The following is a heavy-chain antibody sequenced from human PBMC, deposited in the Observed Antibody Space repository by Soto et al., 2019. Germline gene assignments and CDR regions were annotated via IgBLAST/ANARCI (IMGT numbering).Heavy chain of an antibody. CDR2: INPDGREK. V-gene: IGHV3-7*03. J-gene: IGHJ4*02. Sequence: QPGGSLRLSCAASGFTFSTYWMSWVRQAPGKGLEWVATINPDGREKYYVDSVKGRFTISRDNAKKSLYLQMNSLTAEDTAVCYCARGEWETPIWGQGTLVTVSS. D-gene: IGHD1-26*01. CDR3: ARGEWETPI. CDR1: GFTFSTYW.